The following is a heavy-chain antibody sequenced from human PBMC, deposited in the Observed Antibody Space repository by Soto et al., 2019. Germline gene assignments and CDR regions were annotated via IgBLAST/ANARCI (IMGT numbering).Heavy chain of an antibody. CDR2: ISSSGSHT. V-gene: IGHV3-11*05. J-gene: IGHJ4*02. D-gene: IGHD3-16*01. CDR1: GFTFSDYY. Sequence: QVQLVESGGGLVKPGGSLRLSCAASGFTFSDYYMSWIRQAPGKGLEWVSYISSSGSHTNYADSVKGRFTISSDNAKTSLSLQTTSLTVEDTVMYSCERATWGRRGGWGYGGQGNVVRVSS. CDR3: ERATWGRRGGWGY.